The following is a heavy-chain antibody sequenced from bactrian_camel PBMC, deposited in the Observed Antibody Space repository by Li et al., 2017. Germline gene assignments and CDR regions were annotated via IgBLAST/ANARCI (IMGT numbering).Heavy chain of an antibody. CDR3: AKAMSSLWDYDY. D-gene: IGHD3*01. CDR2: INTAGDRT. V-gene: IGHV3S1*01. Sequence: HVQLVESGEGLVQPGGSLRLSCTASTSTFSIYDMHWVRQAPGKGLEWVSAINTAGDRTYYGDSVKGRFTVSRDNANGTLYLQLNNLKTEDMAMYYCAKAMSSLWDYDYWGQGTQVTVS. J-gene: IGHJ4*01. CDR1: TSTFSIYD.